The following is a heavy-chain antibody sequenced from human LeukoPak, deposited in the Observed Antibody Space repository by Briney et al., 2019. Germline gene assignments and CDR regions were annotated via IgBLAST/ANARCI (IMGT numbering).Heavy chain of an antibody. CDR3: ARGGQHIYVFDY. V-gene: IGHV3-30*04. J-gene: IGHJ4*02. Sequence: PGGSLRLSCAASGFTFSSYVMHWVRQAPGKGLEWLSAISYDGSDKYYAGSVKGRFTISRDNSKNTLYLQTNSLRAEDTAVYYCARGGQHIYVFDYWGQGTLVTVSS. D-gene: IGHD5-18*01. CDR1: GFTFSSYV. CDR2: ISYDGSDK.